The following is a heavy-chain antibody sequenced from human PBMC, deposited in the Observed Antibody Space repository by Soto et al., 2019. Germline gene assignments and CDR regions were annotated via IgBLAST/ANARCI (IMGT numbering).Heavy chain of an antibody. CDR1: GGSFSGYY. CDR2: INHSGST. Sequence: QVRLQQWGAGLLKPSETLSLTCAVYGGSFSGYYWSWIRQPPGKGLEWIGEINHSGSTNYNPSLKSRVTISVDTSKNQFSLKLSSVTAADTAVYYCARGWSGWRVWLDYWGQGTLVTVSS. V-gene: IGHV4-34*01. D-gene: IGHD6-19*01. CDR3: ARGWSGWRVWLDY. J-gene: IGHJ4*02.